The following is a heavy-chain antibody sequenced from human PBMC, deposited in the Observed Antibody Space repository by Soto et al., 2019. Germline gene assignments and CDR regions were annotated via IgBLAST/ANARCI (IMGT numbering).Heavy chain of an antibody. Sequence: ASVKVSCKASGYTFTSYGISWVRQAPGQGLEWMGWISAYNGNTNYAQKLQGRVTMTTDTSTSTAYMEPRSLRSDDTAVYYCARDPRQYYDSSGLSWFDPWGQGTLVTVSS. CDR1: GYTFTSYG. CDR2: ISAYNGNT. V-gene: IGHV1-18*01. CDR3: ARDPRQYYDSSGLSWFDP. J-gene: IGHJ5*02. D-gene: IGHD3-22*01.